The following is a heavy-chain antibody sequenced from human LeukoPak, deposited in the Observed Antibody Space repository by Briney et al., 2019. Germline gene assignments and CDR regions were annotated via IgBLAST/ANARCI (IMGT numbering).Heavy chain of an antibody. V-gene: IGHV4-4*07. CDR1: GGSISSYY. CDR2: IYTSGST. J-gene: IGHJ3*02. CDR3: ARGAGMTASDAFDI. Sequence: SETLSLTCTVSGGSISSYYWSWIRQPAGKGLEWIGRIYTSGSTNYNPSLKSRVTMSVDTSKNQFSLKLSSVTAADTAVYYCARGAGMTASDAFDIWGQGTMVTVSS. D-gene: IGHD6-19*01.